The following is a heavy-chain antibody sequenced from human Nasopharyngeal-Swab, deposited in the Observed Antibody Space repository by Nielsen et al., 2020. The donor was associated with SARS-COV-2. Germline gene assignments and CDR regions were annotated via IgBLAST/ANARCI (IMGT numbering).Heavy chain of an antibody. D-gene: IGHD2-2*01. V-gene: IGHV1-2*06. Sequence: WVRQAPGQGLEWMGRINPNSGGTNYAQKFQGRVTMTRDTSISTAYMELRSLRSDDTAVYYCASVVPAAMPYYFDYWGQGTLVTVSS. CDR3: ASVVPAAMPYYFDY. J-gene: IGHJ4*02. CDR2: INPNSGGT.